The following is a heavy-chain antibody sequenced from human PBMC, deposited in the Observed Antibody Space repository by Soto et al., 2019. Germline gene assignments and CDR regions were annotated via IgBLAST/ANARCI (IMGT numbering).Heavy chain of an antibody. CDR1: GFSFRNQW. J-gene: IGHJ3*02. D-gene: IGHD3-10*01. Sequence: EVQLAESGGGSVQLGESLRVSCVASGFSFRNQWMHWVRQVAGKGLVWVSRINGDGTRTSYADFVKGRFTVSRDNARNLLFLQLNSLTVDDSGVYHCARGGAAGRGDAIDMWGPGTTVAVTS. CDR2: INGDGTRT. V-gene: IGHV3-74*01. CDR3: ARGGAAGRGDAIDM.